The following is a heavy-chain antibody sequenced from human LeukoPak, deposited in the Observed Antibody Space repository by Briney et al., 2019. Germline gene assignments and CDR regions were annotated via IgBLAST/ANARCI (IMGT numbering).Heavy chain of an antibody. Sequence: ASVKVSCKASGYTFTSYGISWVRQAPGQGLEWMGWISAYNGNTNYAQKLQGRVTMTTDTSTSTAYMELRSLRSDDTAVYYCARAGGCYGDYVLAHDAFDIWGQGTMVTVSS. CDR1: GYTFTSYG. D-gene: IGHD4-17*01. V-gene: IGHV1-18*01. J-gene: IGHJ3*02. CDR2: ISAYNGNT. CDR3: ARAGGCYGDYVLAHDAFDI.